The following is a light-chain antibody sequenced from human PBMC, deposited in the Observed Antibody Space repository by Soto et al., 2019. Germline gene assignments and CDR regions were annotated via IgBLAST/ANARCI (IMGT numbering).Light chain of an antibody. J-gene: IGKJ5*01. CDR1: QSISSY. CDR3: QHCYSTSIT. Sequence: DIQMPQSPSSLSASVGDRVTITCRASQSISSYLNWYQQKPGKAPKLLIYAATSLQSGVPSRFSGSGSGTEFTLTTSSRQPGDFATYYCQHCYSTSITSGQGTRLEI. CDR2: AAT. V-gene: IGKV1-39*01.